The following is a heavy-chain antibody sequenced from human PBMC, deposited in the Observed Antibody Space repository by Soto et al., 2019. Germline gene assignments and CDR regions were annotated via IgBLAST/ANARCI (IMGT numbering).Heavy chain of an antibody. J-gene: IGHJ4*02. D-gene: IGHD2-21*01. Sequence: GGSLRLSCAASGFSFSDSAIQWVRQASGKGLDWVGRIRSKANDYATAYAASVKGRFTISRDDSKNTAYLQMNSLKTEDTAVYYCVRHVGETYFDYWGQGT. CDR2: IRSKANDYAT. CDR3: VRHVGETYFDY. V-gene: IGHV3-73*01. CDR1: GFSFSDSA.